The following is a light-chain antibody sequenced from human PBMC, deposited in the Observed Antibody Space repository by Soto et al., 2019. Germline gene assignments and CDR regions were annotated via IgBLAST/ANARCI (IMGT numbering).Light chain of an antibody. V-gene: IGLV2-23*02. CDR3: FSYAGDSTRV. Sequence: QSALTQPASVSGSPGESITISCTGTRLDVGSYNSIAWYQQHPGKAPRVMIFEVTKRPSGISNRFSGSKSGSTASLTISGLQAEDEADYFCFSYAGDSTRVFGGGTKLTVL. CDR2: EVT. CDR1: RLDVGSYNS. J-gene: IGLJ3*02.